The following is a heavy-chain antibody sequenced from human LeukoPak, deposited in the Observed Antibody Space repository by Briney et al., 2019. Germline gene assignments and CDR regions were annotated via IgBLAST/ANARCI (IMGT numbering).Heavy chain of an antibody. J-gene: IGHJ2*01. CDR2: IRYDGSNT. D-gene: IGHD5-18*01. Sequence: GGSLRLSCAASGFILSSYGMHWVRQARGKGLEWVAFIRYDGSNTYYADSVKGRFTISRDNSKNTLYLQMNSLRAEDTAVYYCAKDRGDTRWYFDLWGRGTLVTVSS. CDR3: AKDRGDTRWYFDL. CDR1: GFILSSYG. V-gene: IGHV3-30*02.